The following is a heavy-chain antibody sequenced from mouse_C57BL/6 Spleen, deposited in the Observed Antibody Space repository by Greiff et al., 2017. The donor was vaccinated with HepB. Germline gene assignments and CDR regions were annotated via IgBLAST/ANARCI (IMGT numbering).Heavy chain of an antibody. CDR3: ARERDGYYDYYAMDY. Sequence: EVKLVESGPGLVKPSQSLSLTCSVTGYSITSGYYWNWIRQFPGNKLEWMGYISYDGSNNYNPSLKNRISITRDTSKNQFFLKLNSVTTEDTATYYCARERDGYYDYYAMDYWGQGTSVTVSS. CDR2: ISYDGSN. D-gene: IGHD2-3*01. V-gene: IGHV3-6*01. J-gene: IGHJ4*01. CDR1: GYSITSGYY.